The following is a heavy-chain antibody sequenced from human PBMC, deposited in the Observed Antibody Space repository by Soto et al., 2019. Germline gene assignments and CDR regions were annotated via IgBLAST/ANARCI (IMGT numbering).Heavy chain of an antibody. CDR2: IYHSGST. Sequence: PXGTLSLTCAVSGYSISSGYYWCCIRQPPGKGLEWIGSIYHSGSTYYNPSLKSRVTISVDTSKNQFTLKLSSVTAADTAVYYCARDGHYDSSGYWYWGQGTLVIVSS. D-gene: IGHD3-22*01. V-gene: IGHV4-38-2*02. J-gene: IGHJ4*02. CDR1: GYSISSGYY. CDR3: ARDGHYDSSGYWY.